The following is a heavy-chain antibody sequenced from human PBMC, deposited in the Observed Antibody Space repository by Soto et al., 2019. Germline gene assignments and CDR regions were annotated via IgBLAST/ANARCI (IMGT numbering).Heavy chain of an antibody. J-gene: IGHJ6*02. Sequence: GASVKVSCKASGGTFSSYAISWVRQAPGQGLEWMGGIIPIFGTANYAQKFQGRVTITADESTSTAYMELSSLRSEDTAVYYCARAGGGPNYYYGMDVWGQGTTVTVSS. CDR3: ARAGGGPNYYYGMDV. V-gene: IGHV1-69*13. CDR1: GGTFSSYA. CDR2: IIPIFGTA. D-gene: IGHD3-16*01.